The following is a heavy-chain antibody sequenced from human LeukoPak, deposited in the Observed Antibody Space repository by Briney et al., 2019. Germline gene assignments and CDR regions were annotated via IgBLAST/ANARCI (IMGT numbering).Heavy chain of an antibody. D-gene: IGHD3-16*01. J-gene: IGHJ4*02. CDR1: GYTFTNYD. V-gene: IGHV1-8*01. CDR3: ARNLYESGEFDC. Sequence: ASVKVSCKASGYTFTNYDVNWVRQATGQGLEWLGWMTPNSGNTGYAQKFQGRVTLTRDTSIGTAYMELNSLTSEDTAVYFCARNLYESGEFDCWGQGTLVTVSS. CDR2: MTPNSGNT.